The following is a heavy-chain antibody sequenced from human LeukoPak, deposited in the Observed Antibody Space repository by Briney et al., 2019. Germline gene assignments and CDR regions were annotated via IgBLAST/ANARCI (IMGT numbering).Heavy chain of an antibody. CDR3: ARDASGFHYFDY. D-gene: IGHD3-10*01. CDR1: GFTFSSYA. V-gene: IGHV3-53*01. Sequence: PGGSLRLSCAASGFTFSSYAMSWVRQAPGKGLEWVSVIYSAGNTYYTDSVKGRFTISRDNSKNTLYLQMNSLRAEDTAVYYCARDASGFHYFDYWGQGTLVTVSS. CDR2: IYSAGNT. J-gene: IGHJ4*02.